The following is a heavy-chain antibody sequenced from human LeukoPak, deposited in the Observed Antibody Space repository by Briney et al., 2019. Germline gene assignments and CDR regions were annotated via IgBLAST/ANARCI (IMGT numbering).Heavy chain of an antibody. V-gene: IGHV5-10-1*01. D-gene: IGHD4-17*01. J-gene: IGHJ1*01. CDR1: GYSFTSYW. CDR2: IDPSDSYT. Sequence: GESLKISCKGSGYSFTSYWISWVRQMPGKGLEWMGRIDPSDSYTNYSPSFQGHVTISADKSISTAYLQWSSLKASDTAMYYCATGAPKVTTDFANYWGQGTQVAVSS. CDR3: ATGAPKVTTDFANY.